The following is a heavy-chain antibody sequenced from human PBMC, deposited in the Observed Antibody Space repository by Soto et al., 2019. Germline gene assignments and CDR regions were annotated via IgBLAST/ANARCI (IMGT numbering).Heavy chain of an antibody. CDR3: ASRPGGSGFDP. J-gene: IGHJ5*02. Sequence: QLQLQESGSGLVKPSQTLSLTCAVSGGSISSGGYSWIWIRQPPGKGLEWIGYIYHSGSTYYSPSLKSRVTISVDRSKNQFSLKLSSVTAADTAVYYCASRPGGSGFDPWGQGTLVTVSS. V-gene: IGHV4-30-2*01. D-gene: IGHD1-26*01. CDR1: GGSISSGGYS. CDR2: IYHSGST.